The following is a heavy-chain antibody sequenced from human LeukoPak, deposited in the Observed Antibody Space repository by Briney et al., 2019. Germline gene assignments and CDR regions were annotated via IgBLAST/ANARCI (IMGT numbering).Heavy chain of an antibody. D-gene: IGHD4-17*01. CDR2: ISGNGVST. J-gene: IGHJ4*02. Sequence: PGGSLRLSCAASQFTFNRYAMSWVRQAPGKGLEWVSGISGNGVSTYYADSVKGRFTISRDSSKNTLHLRMNSLRAEDTAIYYCARDDYGERIYWGQGTLLTVSS. V-gene: IGHV3-23*01. CDR3: ARDDYGERIY. CDR1: QFTFNRYA.